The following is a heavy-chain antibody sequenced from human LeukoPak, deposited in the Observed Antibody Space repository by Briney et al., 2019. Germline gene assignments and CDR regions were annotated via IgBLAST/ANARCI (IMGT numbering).Heavy chain of an antibody. V-gene: IGHV3-48*04. CDR1: GFTFSSYS. D-gene: IGHD3-10*01. Sequence: GGSLRLSCAASGFTFSSYSMNWVRQAPGKGLEWVSYISSSSSTIYYADSVKGRFTISRDNAKNSLYLQMNSLRAEDTAVYYCARDQGPRYSERVYYFDYWGQGTLVTVSS. J-gene: IGHJ4*02. CDR3: ARDQGPRYSERVYYFDY. CDR2: ISSSSSTI.